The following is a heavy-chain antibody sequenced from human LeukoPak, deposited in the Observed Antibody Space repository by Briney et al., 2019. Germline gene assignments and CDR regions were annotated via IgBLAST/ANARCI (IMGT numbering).Heavy chain of an antibody. CDR2: INPSGGST. CDR1: GYTFTSYY. V-gene: IGHV1-46*01. J-gene: IGHJ4*02. Sequence: ASVKVSCKASGYTFTSYYMHWVRQAPGQGLEWMGIINPSGGSTSYAQKFQGRVTMTRDMSTSTVYMELSSLRSEDTAVYYCARSSPYCSSTSCYFDYWGQGTLVTVSS. D-gene: IGHD2-2*01. CDR3: ARSSPYCSSTSCYFDY.